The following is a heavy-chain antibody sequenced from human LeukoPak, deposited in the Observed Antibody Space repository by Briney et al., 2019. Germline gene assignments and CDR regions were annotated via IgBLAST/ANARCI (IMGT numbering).Heavy chain of an antibody. J-gene: IGHJ4*02. D-gene: IGHD5-12*01. CDR3: AKDGAPYSGYGGFDY. V-gene: IGHV3-43*01. CDR2: ISWDGGST. Sequence: GGSLRLSCAASGFTFDDYTMHWVRQAPGKGLEWVSLISWDGGSTYYADSVKGRFTISRDNSKNSPYLQMNSLRTEDTALYYCAKDGAPYSGYGGFDYWGQGTLVTVSS. CDR1: GFTFDDYT.